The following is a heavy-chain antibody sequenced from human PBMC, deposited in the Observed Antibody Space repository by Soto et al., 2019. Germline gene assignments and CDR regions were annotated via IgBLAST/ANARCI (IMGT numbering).Heavy chain of an antibody. V-gene: IGHV1-69*06. Sequence: QVQLVQSGAEVKKPGSSVRVSCKTSGGSFSNYGISWVRQAPGQGLEWMGEINPVFGPANYARKLHGRLTIMAHRSSSPAYMDLTSPTSDDTAVYYSATESHEIEGVSVSVLGPFNWFDTWGQGTLVNVTS. CDR1: GGSFSNYG. J-gene: IGHJ5*02. D-gene: IGHD3-10*01. CDR2: INPVFGPA. CDR3: ATESHEIEGVSVSVLGPFNWFDT.